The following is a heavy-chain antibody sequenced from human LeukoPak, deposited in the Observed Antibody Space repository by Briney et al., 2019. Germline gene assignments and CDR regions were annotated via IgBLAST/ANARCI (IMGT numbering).Heavy chain of an antibody. CDR3: AKDPAAYCGGDCYPDY. CDR1: GFTFSSHG. Sequence: GGSLRLSCGASGFTFSSHGMHWVRQAPGKGLEWVVVISYDGSNKYYADSVKGRFTISRDNSKNTLYLQMNSLRAEDTAVYYCAKDPAAYCGGDCYPDYWGQGTLVTVSS. J-gene: IGHJ4*02. D-gene: IGHD2-21*02. V-gene: IGHV3-30*18. CDR2: ISYDGSNK.